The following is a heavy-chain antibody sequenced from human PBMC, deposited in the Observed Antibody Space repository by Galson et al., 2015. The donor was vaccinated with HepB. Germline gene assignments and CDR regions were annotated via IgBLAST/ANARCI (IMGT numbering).Heavy chain of an antibody. CDR2: IIPILGIA. D-gene: IGHD6-19*01. CDR3: ARDGGSSGWYELYYYGMDV. CDR1: GGTFSSYT. Sequence: SVKVSCKASGGTFSSYTISWVRQAPGQGLEWMGRIIPILGIANYAQKFQGRVTITADKSTSTAYMELSSLRSEDTAVYYCARDGGSSGWYELYYYGMDVWGQGTTVTVSS. V-gene: IGHV1-69*04. J-gene: IGHJ6*02.